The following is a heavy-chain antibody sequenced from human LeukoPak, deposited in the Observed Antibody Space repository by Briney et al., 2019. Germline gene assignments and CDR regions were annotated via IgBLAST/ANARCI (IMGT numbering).Heavy chain of an antibody. J-gene: IGHJ4*02. V-gene: IGHV5-51*01. CDR3: ALYFDTYYFDY. CDR1: GYSFTSYW. D-gene: IGHD2-2*02. Sequence: RGESLKISCKASGYSFTSYWIGWVRQMPGKGLGWMGIIYPGDSDTRYRPSFQGQVTISADKSMNTAYLQWSSLKASDTAMYYCALYFDTYYFDYWGQGTLVTVSS. CDR2: IYPGDSDT.